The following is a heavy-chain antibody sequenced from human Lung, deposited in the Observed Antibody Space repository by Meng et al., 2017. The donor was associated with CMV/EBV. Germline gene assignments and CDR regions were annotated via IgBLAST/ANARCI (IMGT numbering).Heavy chain of an antibody. Sequence: ETLSLXXAASGFTFSSYWMHWVRQAPGKGLVWVSRINSDGSSTSYADSVKGRFTISRDNAKNTLYLQMNSLRAEDTAVYYCARVFDYDFWSGYYTNGMDVWGQGXTVTVSS. V-gene: IGHV3-74*01. D-gene: IGHD3-3*01. J-gene: IGHJ6*02. CDR2: INSDGSST. CDR3: ARVFDYDFWSGYYTNGMDV. CDR1: GFTFSSYW.